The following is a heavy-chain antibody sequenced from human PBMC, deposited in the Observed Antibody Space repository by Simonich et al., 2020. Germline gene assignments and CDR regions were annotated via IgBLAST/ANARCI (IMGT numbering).Heavy chain of an antibody. V-gene: IGHV4-39*01. CDR3: ARHKGDCSGGSCYSHWYFDL. Sequence: QLQLQESGPGLVKPSETLSLTCTVSGGSISSSSYYWGWIRQPPGKGLEWIVCIYYRADTHQTPSPKSRVTISVETAKNQVARKLGSVAAADAAVYYCARHKGDCSGGSCYSHWYFDLWGRGTLVTVSS. CDR1: GGSISSSSYY. J-gene: IGHJ2*01. D-gene: IGHD2-15*01. CDR2: IYYRADT.